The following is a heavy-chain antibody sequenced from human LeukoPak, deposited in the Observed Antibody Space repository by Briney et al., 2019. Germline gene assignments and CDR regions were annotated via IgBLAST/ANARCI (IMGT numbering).Heavy chain of an antibody. CDR3: ARGRGWLQLLRNYYFDY. V-gene: IGHV1-2*02. CDR2: INPNSGGT. Sequence: ASVKVSCKTSGYTFIGHYIHWVRQAPGQGLEWMGWINPNSGGTNYAQKFQGRVTMTRDTSISTAYMELSRLRSDDTAVYYCARGRGWLQLLRNYYFDYWGQGTLVTVSS. J-gene: IGHJ4*02. D-gene: IGHD5-24*01. CDR1: GYTFIGHY.